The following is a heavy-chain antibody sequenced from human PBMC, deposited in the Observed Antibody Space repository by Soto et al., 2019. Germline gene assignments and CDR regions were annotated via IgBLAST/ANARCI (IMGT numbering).Heavy chain of an antibody. V-gene: IGHV3-30*03. Sequence: GSLRLSCAASGFMFRNYGMHWVRQAPGKGLEWVTVISYDGNNKYYTKSVKGRFTISRDNSKNTLYLQMNSLRAEDTAVYYCAGEGGAYSSSWVSYYYYYGMDVWGQGTTVTVSS. J-gene: IGHJ6*02. CDR3: AGEGGAYSSSWVSYYYYYGMDV. D-gene: IGHD6-13*01. CDR1: GFMFRNYG. CDR2: ISYDGNNK.